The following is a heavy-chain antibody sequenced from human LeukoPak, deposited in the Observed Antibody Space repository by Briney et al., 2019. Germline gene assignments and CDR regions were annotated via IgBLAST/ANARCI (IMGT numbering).Heavy chain of an antibody. CDR2: IKSESDGGTT. D-gene: IGHD2-15*01. Sequence: PGGSLRLSCAASGFTFRNAWMSWVRPAPGKGLEGVGRIKSESDGGTTDYAAPVKGRFTISRDDSKNTLYMQMNSLKTEDTAVYYCSTDNLISGGSGDDAFDIWGQGTMVTVSS. CDR1: GFTFRNAW. CDR3: STDNLISGGSGDDAFDI. J-gene: IGHJ3*02. V-gene: IGHV3-15*01.